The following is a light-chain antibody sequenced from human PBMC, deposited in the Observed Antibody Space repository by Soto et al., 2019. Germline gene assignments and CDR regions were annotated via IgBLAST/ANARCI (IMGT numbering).Light chain of an antibody. CDR3: QQYNSYSRT. Sequence: EIVLTQSPGTLSLSPGERATLSCRASQSVSSSYLAWYQQKPGQAPRLLIYGASSRATGIPDRFRGSGSGTDFTLTISRLEPEDFATYFCQQYNSYSRTFGQGTKVDIK. CDR1: QSVSSSY. V-gene: IGKV3-20*01. J-gene: IGKJ1*01. CDR2: GAS.